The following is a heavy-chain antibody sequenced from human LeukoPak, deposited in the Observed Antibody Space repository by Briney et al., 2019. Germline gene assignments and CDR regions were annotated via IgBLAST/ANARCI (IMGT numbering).Heavy chain of an antibody. D-gene: IGHD6-19*01. J-gene: IGHJ4*01. CDR3: AKGIYSSGWSYFDY. CDR2: LSGSGITT. CDR1: GFTFSDHF. V-gene: IGHV3-23*01. Sequence: PGGSLRLSCAASGFTFSDHFLDWVRQAPGKGLEWVSTLSGSGITTYYADSVKGRFTISRDNSKNTLYLQMNTLRAEDSALYYCAKGIYSSGWSYFDYWGHGTLVTVSS.